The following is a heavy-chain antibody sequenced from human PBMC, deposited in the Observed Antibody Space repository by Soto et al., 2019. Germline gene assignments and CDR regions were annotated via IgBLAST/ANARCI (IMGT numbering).Heavy chain of an antibody. CDR2: IYYSGST. Sequence: QVQLQESGPVLVKPSETLSLTCTVSGGSISSYYWNWIRQPPGKGLEWIGYIYYSGSTNYSPSLKSRVTISVDTSKNQFSLKLSSVTAADTAVYYCAGEGTWSGYYYYAMDVWGQGTTVTVSS. V-gene: IGHV4-59*08. CDR3: AGEGTWSGYYYYAMDV. CDR1: GGSISSYY. D-gene: IGHD1-1*01. J-gene: IGHJ6*02.